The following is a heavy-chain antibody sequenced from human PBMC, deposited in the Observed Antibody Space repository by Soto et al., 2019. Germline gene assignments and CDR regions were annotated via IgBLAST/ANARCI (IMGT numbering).Heavy chain of an antibody. Sequence: QVQLVQSGGEVKKPGASVKVSCKTSGYSFTTYGISWVRQAPGQGLEWMGWISAYNGNTNYAQKLQDRVTMTIDTATSTAYMELRSLRSDDTAVYYCAREGPAPYYYSGMDVWGQGSAFTVSS. V-gene: IGHV1-18*01. CDR1: GYSFTTYG. CDR3: AREGPAPYYYSGMDV. J-gene: IGHJ6*02. CDR2: ISAYNGNT.